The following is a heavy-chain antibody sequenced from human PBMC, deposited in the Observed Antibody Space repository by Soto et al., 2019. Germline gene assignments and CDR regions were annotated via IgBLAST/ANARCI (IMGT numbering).Heavy chain of an antibody. J-gene: IGHJ4*02. D-gene: IGHD3-22*01. V-gene: IGHV4-4*07. CDR1: GGSISSYY. CDR3: ARDSTYYYDSSGYYRFDY. CDR2: IYTSGST. Sequence: PSETLSLTCTVSGGSISSYYWSWIRQPAGKGLKWIGRIYTSGSTNYNPSLKSRVTMSVDTSKNQFSLKLSSVTAADTAVYYCARDSTYYYDSSGYYRFDYWGQGTLVTVSS.